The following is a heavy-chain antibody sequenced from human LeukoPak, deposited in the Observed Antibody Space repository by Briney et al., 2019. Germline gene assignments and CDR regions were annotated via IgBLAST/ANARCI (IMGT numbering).Heavy chain of an antibody. CDR2: ITAYNANT. CDR3: ARDSATYPGVAFDI. Sequence: ASVKVSCKASGYTFTTYGMSWVRQAPGQGLEWMGWITAYNANTKYAQKFQGRVTMTTDTSTTTAYMELRSLRSDDTAVYYCARDSATYPGVAFDIWGQGTMVTVSS. V-gene: IGHV1-18*01. D-gene: IGHD3-10*01. CDR1: GYTFTTYG. J-gene: IGHJ3*02.